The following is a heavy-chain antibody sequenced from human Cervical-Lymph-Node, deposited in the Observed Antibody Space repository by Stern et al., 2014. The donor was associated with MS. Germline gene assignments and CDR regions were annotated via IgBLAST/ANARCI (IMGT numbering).Heavy chain of an antibody. D-gene: IGHD6-13*01. CDR3: AREVQHLVHGNWFDP. J-gene: IGHJ5*02. Sequence: VQLVESGPGLVKPSETLSLTCTVSGYSISSGYYWGWIRQPPGKGLEWIGTIYHSGSTYYSPSLKSRVTISVYTSKNQFYLKLSSVTAADTAVYYCAREVQHLVHGNWFDPWGQGTLVTVSS. CDR1: GYSISSGYY. CDR2: IYHSGST. V-gene: IGHV4-38-2*02.